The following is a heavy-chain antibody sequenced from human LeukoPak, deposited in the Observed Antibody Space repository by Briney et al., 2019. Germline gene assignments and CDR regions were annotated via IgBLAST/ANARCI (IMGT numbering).Heavy chain of an antibody. D-gene: IGHD5-12*01. CDR2: INSDGSST. CDR1: GDSFSGHF. CDR3: ARGYSGCDF. Sequence: PSETLSLTCGVYGDSFSGHFWRWMRQPPGKGLAWVSRINSDGSSTRNADFVEGRFTITRDNAKNTLYLQMNSLRAEDTAVYYCARGYSGCDFWGQGTLVTVSS. J-gene: IGHJ4*02. V-gene: IGHV3-74*01.